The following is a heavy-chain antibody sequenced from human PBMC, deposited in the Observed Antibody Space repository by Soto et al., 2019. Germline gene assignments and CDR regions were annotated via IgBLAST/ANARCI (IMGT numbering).Heavy chain of an antibody. CDR2: IIPIFGTV. J-gene: IGHJ6*02. CDR1: GGTFRTYA. CDR3: AKGAVAGTPTSYYYYGMDV. D-gene: IGHD6-19*01. V-gene: IGHV1-69*12. Sequence: QVQLLQSGAEVKKPGSSVRVACEASGGTFRTYAISWVRQAPGQGLEWMGEIIPIFGTVNYAQKFQGRVTITADESTTTINMDLRRLRSEDTAVYYCAKGAVAGTPTSYYYYGMDVWGQGTTVTVSS.